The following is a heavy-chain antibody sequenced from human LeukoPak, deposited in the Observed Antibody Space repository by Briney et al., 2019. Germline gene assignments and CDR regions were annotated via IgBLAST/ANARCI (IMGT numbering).Heavy chain of an antibody. Sequence: SETLSLTCTVSGGSLSSYYWSWIRQPPGKGLEWIGYIYYSGTTNYNPSLKSRVTISVDTSKNQVSLKLSSVTAADTAVYYCARRYYYDSSGYHFDYWGQGTLVAVSS. V-gene: IGHV4-59*01. CDR3: ARRYYYDSSGYHFDY. J-gene: IGHJ4*02. D-gene: IGHD3-22*01. CDR1: GGSLSSYY. CDR2: IYYSGTT.